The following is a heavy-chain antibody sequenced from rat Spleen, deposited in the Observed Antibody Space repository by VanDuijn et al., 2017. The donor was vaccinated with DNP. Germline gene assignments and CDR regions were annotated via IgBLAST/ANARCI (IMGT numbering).Heavy chain of an antibody. D-gene: IGHD1-5*01. CDR1: GYSITSGY. CDR3: ARWNIGTSTLDY. CDR2: ISYSGTT. V-gene: IGHV3-1*01. J-gene: IGHJ2*01. Sequence: EVQLQESGPGLVKPSQSLSLTCSVTGYSITSGYRWNWIRKFPGNKMEWIGHISYSGTTSYHPSLKSRISITRDTSKNQFFLQLSSVTTEDTATYYCARWNIGTSTLDYWGQGVMVTVSS.